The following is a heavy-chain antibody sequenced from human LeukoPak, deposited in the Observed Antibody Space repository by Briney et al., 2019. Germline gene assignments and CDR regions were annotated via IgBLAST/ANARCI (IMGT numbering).Heavy chain of an antibody. J-gene: IGHJ3*02. D-gene: IGHD6-13*01. CDR3: ARGREVAADPPRAFDI. CDR1: GGSFSGYY. V-gene: IGHV4-34*01. CDR2: INDSGST. Sequence: PSETLSLTCAVYGGSFSGYYWSWIRQPPGKGLEWIGEINDSGSTNYNPSLKSRVTISVDTSKNQFSLKLSSVTAADAAVYYCARGREVAADPPRAFDIWGQGTMVTVSS.